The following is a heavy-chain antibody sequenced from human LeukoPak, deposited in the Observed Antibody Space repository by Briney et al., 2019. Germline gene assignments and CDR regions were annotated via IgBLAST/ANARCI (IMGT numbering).Heavy chain of an antibody. CDR3: TTDSGASGARDSSGYYGY. CDR1: GFTFCNAW. CDR2: IKSKTDGGTT. J-gene: IGHJ4*02. V-gene: IGHV3-15*01. D-gene: IGHD3-22*01. Sequence: GGSLRLSCAASGFTFCNAWMSWVRQAPGKGLEWVGRIKSKTDGGTTDYAAPVKGRFTISRDDSKNTLYLQMNSLKTEDTAVYYCTTDSGASGARDSSGYYGYWGQGTLVTVSS.